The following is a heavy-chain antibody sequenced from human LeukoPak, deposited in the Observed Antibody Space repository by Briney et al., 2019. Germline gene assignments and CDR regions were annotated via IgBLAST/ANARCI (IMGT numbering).Heavy chain of an antibody. CDR3: GGSYQEVAGYFDY. Sequence: SQTLSLTCTVSGGSISSGSYYWSWIRQPAGKGLEWIGRIYTSGSTNYNPSLKSRVTISVDTSKNQFSLKLSSVTAADTAVYYCGGSYQEVAGYFDYWGQGTLVTVSS. J-gene: IGHJ4*02. CDR1: GGSISSGSYY. D-gene: IGHD1-26*01. CDR2: IYTSGST. V-gene: IGHV4-61*02.